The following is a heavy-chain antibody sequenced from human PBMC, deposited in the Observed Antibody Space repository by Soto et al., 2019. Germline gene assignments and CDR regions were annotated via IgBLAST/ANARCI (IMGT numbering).Heavy chain of an antibody. V-gene: IGHV3-30*18. Sequence: GGSLRLSCAASGFTFRSYGMHWVRQAPGKGLEWVAVISYDGSNKYYADSVKGRFTISRDNSKNTMYLQMNSLRAEDTAVYYCAKDGILDTSGHYYYFDYWGQGTLVTVSS. D-gene: IGHD3-22*01. CDR1: GFTFRSYG. J-gene: IGHJ4*02. CDR2: ISYDGSNK. CDR3: AKDGILDTSGHYYYFDY.